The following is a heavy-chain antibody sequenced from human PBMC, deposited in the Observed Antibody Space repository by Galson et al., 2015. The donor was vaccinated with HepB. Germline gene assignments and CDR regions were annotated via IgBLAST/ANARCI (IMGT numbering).Heavy chain of an antibody. J-gene: IGHJ5*02. CDR1: GDSVSSHSAA. Sequence: CAISGDSVSSHSAAWNWIRQSPSRGLEWLGRTCYRSKWYNDYAESVKSRMTIKPDTSKNEFSLQLNSVTLEDTAVYYCARDPSGSYWGRWFDLWGQGIPVTVSS. D-gene: IGHD1-26*01. V-gene: IGHV6-1*01. CDR2: TCYRSKWYN. CDR3: ARDPSGSYWGRWFDL.